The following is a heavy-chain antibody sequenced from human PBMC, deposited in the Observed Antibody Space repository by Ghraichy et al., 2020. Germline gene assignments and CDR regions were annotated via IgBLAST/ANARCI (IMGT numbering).Heavy chain of an antibody. D-gene: IGHD2-2*01. CDR1: GGSFSGYY. V-gene: IGHV4-34*01. CDR3: ARRIGYCSSTSCRDYYYYGMDV. CDR2: INHSGST. Sequence: SETLSLTCAVYGGSFSGYYWSWIRQPPGKGLEWIGEINHSGSTNYNPSLKSRVTISVDTSKNQFSLKLSSVTAADTAVYYCARRIGYCSSTSCRDYYYYGMDVWGQGTTVTVSS. J-gene: IGHJ6*02.